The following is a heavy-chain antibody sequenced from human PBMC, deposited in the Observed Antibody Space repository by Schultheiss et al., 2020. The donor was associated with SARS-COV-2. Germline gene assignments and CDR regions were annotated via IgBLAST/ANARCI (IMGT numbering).Heavy chain of an antibody. CDR3: ARAPVTGTTSWFDP. Sequence: SETLSLTCTVSGGSISSYYWSWIRQPPGKGLEWIGYIYYSGSTNYNPSLKSRVTISVDTSKNQFSLKLSSVTAADTAVYYCARAPVTGTTSWFDPWGQGTLVTVSS. CDR2: IYYSGST. D-gene: IGHD1-7*01. V-gene: IGHV4-59*08. CDR1: GGSISSYY. J-gene: IGHJ5*02.